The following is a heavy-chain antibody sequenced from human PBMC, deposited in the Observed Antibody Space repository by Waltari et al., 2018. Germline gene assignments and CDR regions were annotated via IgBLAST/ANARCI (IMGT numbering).Heavy chain of an antibody. CDR2: IYTSGST. CDR1: GGSIRSGSYS. J-gene: IGHJ4*02. D-gene: IGHD2-15*01. V-gene: IGHV4-61*09. CDR3: ARLYCSGGSCTFDY. Sequence: QVQLQESGPGLVKPSQTLSLTCTVSGGSIRSGSYSWSWIRQPAGKGLEWIGYIYTSGSTNYNPSLKSRVTISVDTSKNQFSLKLSSVTAADTAVYYCARLYCSGGSCTFDYWGQGTLVTVSS.